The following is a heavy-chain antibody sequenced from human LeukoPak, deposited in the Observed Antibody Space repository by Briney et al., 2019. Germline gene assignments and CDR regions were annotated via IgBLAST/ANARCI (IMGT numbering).Heavy chain of an antibody. CDR3: ARQEYCSGGSCYTWFDP. Sequence: PGGSLRLSCAASGFTFSNYAVNWVRQAPGKGLEWVAVISYDGSNKYYADSVKGRFTISRDNSKNTLYLQMNSLRAEDTAVYYCARQEYCSGGSCYTWFDPWGQGTLVTVSS. D-gene: IGHD2-15*01. CDR2: ISYDGSNK. V-gene: IGHV3-30-3*01. J-gene: IGHJ5*02. CDR1: GFTFSNYA.